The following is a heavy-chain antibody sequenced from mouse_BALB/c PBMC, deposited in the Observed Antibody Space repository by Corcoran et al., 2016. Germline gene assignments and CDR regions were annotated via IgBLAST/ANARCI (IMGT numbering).Heavy chain of an antibody. D-gene: IGHD1-1*02. CDR3: ASSAYGYYFDY. CDR1: GYTFSSYW. Sequence: QVQLQQSGAELMKPGASVKISCKATGYTFSSYWIEWVKQRPGHGLEWIGEILPGSGSTNYNEKFKGKATFTEDTSSNTAYMQLSSLTSEDSAVYYCASSAYGYYFDYWGQGTTLTVSS. V-gene: IGHV1-9*01. CDR2: ILPGSGST. J-gene: IGHJ2*01.